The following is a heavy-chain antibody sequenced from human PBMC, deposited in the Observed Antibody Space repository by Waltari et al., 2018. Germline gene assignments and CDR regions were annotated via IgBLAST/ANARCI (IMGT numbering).Heavy chain of an antibody. V-gene: IGHV3-66*01. CDR1: GFTVSHPY. CDR2: FYSGGSA. CDR3: ARVTHSNPAYFDL. J-gene: IGHJ2*01. Sequence: EVQLVESGGGLVQPGGSLSLSCEASGFTVSHPYMSWVRQAPGKGLEWVSVFYSGGSAYYADSLKGRFTLSRDNSKNTVYLQMKSLRVEDTAVYYCARVTHSNPAYFDLWGRGTLVSVSS. D-gene: IGHD4-4*01.